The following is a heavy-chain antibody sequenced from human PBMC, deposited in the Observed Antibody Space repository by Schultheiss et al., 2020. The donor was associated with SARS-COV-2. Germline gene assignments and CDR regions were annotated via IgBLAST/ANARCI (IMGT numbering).Heavy chain of an antibody. V-gene: IGHV4-34*01. D-gene: IGHD3-22*01. CDR1: GGSFSGYY. Sequence: SQTLSLTCAVYGGSFSGYYWSWIRQPPGKGLEWIGEINHSGSTNYNPSLKSRVTISVDTSKNQFSLKLSSVTAADTAVYYCARGNDSSGYYYVSFDYWGQGTLVTVSS. J-gene: IGHJ4*02. CDR2: INHSGST. CDR3: ARGNDSSGYYYVSFDY.